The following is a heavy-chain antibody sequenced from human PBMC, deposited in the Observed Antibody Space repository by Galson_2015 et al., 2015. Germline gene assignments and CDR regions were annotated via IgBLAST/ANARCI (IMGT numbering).Heavy chain of an antibody. V-gene: IGHV3-30*18. CDR3: AKDGGLGYYYVY. CDR2: ISYDGSNK. CDR1: GFTFSSYG. J-gene: IGHJ4*02. Sequence: SLRLSCAASGFTFSSYGVHWVRQAPGKGLEWVAVISYDGSNKYYADSVKGRFTISRDNSKNTLYLQMNSLRAEDTAVYYCAKDGGLGYYYVYWGQGTLVTVSS. D-gene: IGHD3-16*01.